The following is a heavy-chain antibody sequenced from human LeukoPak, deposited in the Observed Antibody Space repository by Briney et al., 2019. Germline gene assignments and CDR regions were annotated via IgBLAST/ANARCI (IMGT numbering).Heavy chain of an antibody. CDR1: GFTFSTYS. CDR3: ARDFRTQLDGYSPPYNFDY. CDR2: ISGSSSYI. D-gene: IGHD5-24*01. V-gene: IGHV3-21*01. J-gene: IGHJ4*02. Sequence: GGSLRLTCAASGFTFSTYSMSWVRQTPGKGLEWVSSISGSSSYIYYADSVKGQFTISRDNAKNSLYLQMNSLRAEDTAVYYCARDFRTQLDGYSPPYNFDYWGQGTLVTVSS.